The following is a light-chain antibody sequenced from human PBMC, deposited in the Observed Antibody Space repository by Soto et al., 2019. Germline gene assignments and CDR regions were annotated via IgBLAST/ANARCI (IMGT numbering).Light chain of an antibody. CDR1: SGDIGDYNY. CDR3: CSYTRRGTLI. J-gene: IGLJ1*01. V-gene: IGLV2-14*01. Sequence: QSALTQPASVSGSPGQSITISCVSTSGDIGDYNYVSWYQQHPGKVPKVIIYDVSNRPSGVSYRFSGTKSGNTASLTVSGLQAEDEADYYCCSYTRRGTLIFGTGTKVTVL. CDR2: DVS.